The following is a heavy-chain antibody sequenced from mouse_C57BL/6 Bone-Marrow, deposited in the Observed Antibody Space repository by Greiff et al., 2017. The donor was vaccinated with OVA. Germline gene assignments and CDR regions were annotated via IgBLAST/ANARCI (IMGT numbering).Heavy chain of an antibody. Sequence: QVQLKESGPGLVAPSQSLSLTCTVSGFSLPSSGVDWVRQPPGPGLEWLGVLWGGGSTHYNSALMSRLSISKDNSKSQVFLKMNSLQTDDTAMYYCTKRNHGYSAWFAYWGQGTLVTVSA. D-gene: IGHD2-3*01. V-gene: IGHV2-9*01. CDR1: GFSLPSSG. CDR3: TKRNHGYSAWFAY. CDR2: LWGGGST. J-gene: IGHJ3*01.